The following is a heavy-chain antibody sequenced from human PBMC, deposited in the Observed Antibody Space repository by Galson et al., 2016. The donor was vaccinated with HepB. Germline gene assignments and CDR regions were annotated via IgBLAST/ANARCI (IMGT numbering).Heavy chain of an antibody. J-gene: IGHJ6*02. CDR1: GLTCCNAR. D-gene: IGHD1-1*01. V-gene: IGHV3-15*01. CDR3: TTGGGNWALGMDV. CDR2: IKSKTDGGTT. Sequence: ALRFSCAASGLTCCNARMNWARQAPGKGLDWVGRIKSKTDGGTTDYAAPVKGRFTISRDDSKNTLYLQMNSLKTEDTAVYYSTTGGGNWALGMDVWGQGTTVTVSS.